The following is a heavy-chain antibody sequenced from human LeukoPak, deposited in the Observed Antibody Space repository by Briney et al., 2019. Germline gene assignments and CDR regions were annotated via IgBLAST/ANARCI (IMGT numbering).Heavy chain of an antibody. CDR3: ARDHDALGTTIDY. Sequence: PGGSLRLSCAASGFTFSSYSMHWVRQAPGKGLVWVSRIKSDGSITWYADSVKGRFTISRDNVKNMLYLQMNSLRDEDTAVYLCARDHDALGTTIDYWGQGTLVTVSS. CDR2: IKSDGSIT. J-gene: IGHJ4*02. V-gene: IGHV3-74*01. CDR1: GFTFSSYS. D-gene: IGHD1-7*01.